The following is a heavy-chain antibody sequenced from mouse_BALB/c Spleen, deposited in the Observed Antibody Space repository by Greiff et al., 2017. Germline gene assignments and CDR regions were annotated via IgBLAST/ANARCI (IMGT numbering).Heavy chain of an antibody. D-gene: IGHD1-2*01. CDR2: INPSTGYT. J-gene: IGHJ2*01. CDR1: GYTFTSYW. V-gene: IGHV1-7*01. Sequence: VKLMESGAELAKPGASVKMSCKASGYTFTSYWMHWVKQRPGQGLEWIGYINPSTGYTEYNQKFKDKATLTADKSSSTAYMQLSSLTSEDSAVYYCARDYGRSYYFDYWGQGTTLTVSS. CDR3: ARDYGRSYYFDY.